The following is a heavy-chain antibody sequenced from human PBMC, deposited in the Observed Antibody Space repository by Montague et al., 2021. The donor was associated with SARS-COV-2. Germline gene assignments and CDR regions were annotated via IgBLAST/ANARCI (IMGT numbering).Heavy chain of an antibody. CDR2: ISSSGSTI. CDR1: GFTFSSYE. CDR3: ARASLPGVRGYYYGMDV. Sequence: SLRLSCAASGFTFSSYEMNWVRQAPGKGLEWVSYISSSGSTIYYADSVKGRFTISRDNAKNSLYLRMNSLRAEDTAVYYCARASLPGVRGYYYGMDVWGQGTTVTVSS. J-gene: IGHJ6*02. V-gene: IGHV3-48*03. D-gene: IGHD3-10*01.